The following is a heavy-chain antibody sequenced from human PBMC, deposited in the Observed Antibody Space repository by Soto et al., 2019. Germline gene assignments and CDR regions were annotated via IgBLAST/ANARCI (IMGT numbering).Heavy chain of an antibody. V-gene: IGHV3-21*01. Sequence: GSLRLSCAASGFTFNTYDMNWVRQAPGTGLEWVSSITTSSAYIYYADSLKGRITISRDNAKNSLFLQMNSLRAEDTAVYYCVRSGTARLLRHSWFDTWGQGTLVTVSS. J-gene: IGHJ5*02. CDR2: ITTSSAYI. D-gene: IGHD2-21*01. CDR1: GFTFNTYD. CDR3: VRSGTARLLRHSWFDT.